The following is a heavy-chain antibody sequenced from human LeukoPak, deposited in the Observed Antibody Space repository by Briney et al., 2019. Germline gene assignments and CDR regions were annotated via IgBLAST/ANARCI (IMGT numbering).Heavy chain of an antibody. CDR3: VRGLGS. CDR1: GFTFSSDW. V-gene: IGHV3-74*01. Sequence: GGSLRLSCAASGFTFSSDWMHWVRQAPGKGLVCVSYINGDGGSTNYADSVRGRSTISRDNAKKTLYLQMNSLRDEDTAVYYCVRGLGSWGLGTLVTVSS. CDR2: INGDGGST. D-gene: IGHD3-10*01. J-gene: IGHJ4*02.